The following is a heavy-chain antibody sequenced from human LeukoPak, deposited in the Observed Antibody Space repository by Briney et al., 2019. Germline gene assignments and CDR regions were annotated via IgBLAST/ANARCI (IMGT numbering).Heavy chain of an antibody. CDR2: IIPIFGTV. J-gene: IGHJ6*03. CDR1: GGTFSSYV. Sequence: SVKVSCKASGGTFSSYVISWVRHAPGQGLEWMGRIIPIFGTVNYAQKFQGRVTITADESTSTAYMELSSLRSEDTAVYYCARDDCSSTSCYPPRYYYMDVWGKGTTVTVSS. D-gene: IGHD2-2*01. CDR3: ARDDCSSTSCYPPRYYYMDV. V-gene: IGHV1-69*13.